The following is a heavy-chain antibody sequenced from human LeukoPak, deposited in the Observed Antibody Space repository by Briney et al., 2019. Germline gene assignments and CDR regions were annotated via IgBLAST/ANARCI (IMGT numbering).Heavy chain of an antibody. D-gene: IGHD1-26*01. V-gene: IGHV3-30*02. J-gene: IGHJ3*02. CDR3: ARGGSYLSAFDI. CDR2: IRYDGSNK. CDR1: GITFSRYG. Sequence: PTGGSLRLSCAASGITFSRYGMHWACQAPGKGLEWVAFIRYDGSNKDYADSVKGRFTISRDKSKNTLYLQMNSLRDEDTAVYYCARGGSYLSAFDIWGQGTMVTASS.